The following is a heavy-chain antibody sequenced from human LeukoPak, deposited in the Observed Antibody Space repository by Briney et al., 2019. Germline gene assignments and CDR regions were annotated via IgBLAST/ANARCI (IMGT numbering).Heavy chain of an antibody. D-gene: IGHD4-23*01. CDR1: GDSINSYY. J-gene: IGHJ5*02. CDR3: ARDHGGISPGFDP. Sequence: SETLSLTCSVSGDSINSYYWSWIRQPPGKGLEWIGYIYHSGSTNYNPSLKSRVTISVDTSKNQFSLKLSSVTAADTAVYYCARDHGGISPGFDPWGQGTLVTVSS. V-gene: IGHV4-59*01. CDR2: IYHSGST.